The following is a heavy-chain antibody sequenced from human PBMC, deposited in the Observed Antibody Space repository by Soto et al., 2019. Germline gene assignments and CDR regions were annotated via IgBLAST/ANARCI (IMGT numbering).Heavy chain of an antibody. CDR2: IVPSVDTT. CDR3: ARCPQPPDTADPYAVDV. Sequence: SVKVSCKASGGTFSRSGFHWVRQAPGQGLEWMGMIVPSVDTTNYAQKFQARVTISADQFTSTVYMELRSLRSEDTAVYYCARCPQPPDTADPYAVDVWGQGTRVTVSS. D-gene: IGHD5-18*01. J-gene: IGHJ6*02. V-gene: IGHV1-69*11. CDR1: GGTFSRSG.